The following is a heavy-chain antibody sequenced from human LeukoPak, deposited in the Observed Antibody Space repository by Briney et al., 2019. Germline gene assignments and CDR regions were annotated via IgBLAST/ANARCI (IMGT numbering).Heavy chain of an antibody. CDR3: ARDPAAAGSLPDGYFDY. J-gene: IGHJ4*02. CDR2: IYGGGST. CDR1: GFTVSRKY. V-gene: IGHV3-66*01. Sequence: PGGSLRLSCAASGFTVSRKYMSWVRQAPGKGLEWVSVIYGGGSTFYADSVKGRFTISRDNSKNTLHLQMNSLRAEDTAVYYCARDPAAAGSLPDGYFDYWGQGTLVTVSS. D-gene: IGHD6-13*01.